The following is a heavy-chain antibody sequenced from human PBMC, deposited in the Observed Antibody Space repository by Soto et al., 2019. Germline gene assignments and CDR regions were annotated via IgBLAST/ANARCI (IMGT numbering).Heavy chain of an antibody. J-gene: IGHJ2*01. CDR1: GGSISGGGYY. D-gene: IGHD4-17*01. V-gene: IGHV4-30-4*01. CDR3: AREIIPLTTDWYVDL. CDR2: TYDSGST. Sequence: QVQLQESGPGLVKPSETLSLTCTVSGGSISGGGYYWSWIRQPPGKGLEWIGYTYDSGSTYYNPSLRSRIRISIATSKSQFSLRLTSVTAAYTAVYYCAREIIPLTTDWYVDLWCRGTLVSVSS.